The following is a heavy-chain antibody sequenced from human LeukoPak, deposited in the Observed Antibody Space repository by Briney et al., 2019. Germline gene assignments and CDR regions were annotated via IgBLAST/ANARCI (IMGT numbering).Heavy chain of an antibody. Sequence: SETLSLTCAVYGGSFSGYYWSWIRQPPGKGLEWIGEIHHSGSTNYNPSLKSRVTISVDTSKNQFSLKLSSVTAADTAVYYCAAGYYYSSGSSYMDVWGKGTTVTISS. CDR3: AAGYYYSSGSSYMDV. D-gene: IGHD3-10*01. CDR1: GGSFSGYY. V-gene: IGHV4-34*01. J-gene: IGHJ6*03. CDR2: IHHSGST.